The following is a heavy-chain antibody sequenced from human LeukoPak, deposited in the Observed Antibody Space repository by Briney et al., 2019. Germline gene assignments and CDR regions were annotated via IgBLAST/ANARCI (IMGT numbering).Heavy chain of an antibody. D-gene: IGHD5-18*01. V-gene: IGHV1-69*13. J-gene: IGHJ4*02. CDR2: IIPIFGTA. CDR1: GGTFSSYA. Sequence: SVKVSCKASGGTFSSYAISWVRQAPGQGLEWMGGIIPIFGTADYAQKFQGRVTITADESTSTAYMELSSLRSEDTAVYYCARPDEDRGYSYGYNYWGQGTLVTVSS. CDR3: ARPDEDRGYSYGYNY.